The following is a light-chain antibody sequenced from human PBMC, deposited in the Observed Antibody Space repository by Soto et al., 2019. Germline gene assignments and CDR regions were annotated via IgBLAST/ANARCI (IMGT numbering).Light chain of an antibody. V-gene: IGLV7-46*01. CDR3: LLSYTAAYWV. CDR2: DSS. Sequence: QAVVTQEPSLTVSPGGTVTLTCCSRTGAVTSGHSPFWFQQKPGQAPRTLISDSSNRLSWTPTRFSGSLLGGKAALTLSGAQPEDEADYYCLLSYTAAYWVFGGGTKLTVL. J-gene: IGLJ3*02. CDR1: TGAVTSGHS.